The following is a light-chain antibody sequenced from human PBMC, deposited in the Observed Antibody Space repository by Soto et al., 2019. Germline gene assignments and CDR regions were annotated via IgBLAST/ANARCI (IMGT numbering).Light chain of an antibody. CDR2: TNS. V-gene: IGLV1-44*01. CDR3: AAWDGSLNVYV. Sequence: QSVLTQPPSASGTPGQRVTISCSGSSSSIGSNSVNWYQQLPRTAPKVLIYTNSQRPSGVPDRFSGSKSCTSASLAISGLQPEDEADYYCAAWDGSLNVYVFGTGTKVTVL. CDR1: SSSIGSNS. J-gene: IGLJ1*01.